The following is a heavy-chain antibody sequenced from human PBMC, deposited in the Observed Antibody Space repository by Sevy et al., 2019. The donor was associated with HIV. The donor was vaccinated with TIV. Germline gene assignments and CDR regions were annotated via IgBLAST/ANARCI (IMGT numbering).Heavy chain of an antibody. CDR2: IYPGDSDT. V-gene: IGHV5-51*01. J-gene: IGHJ6*02. CDR3: ARLYYDFWSGYYSTSYGMDV. D-gene: IGHD3-3*01. Sequence: GESLKISCKGSGYSFTSYWIGWVRQMPGKGLEWMGIIYPGDSDTRYSPSFQGQVTISADKSISTAYLKWSSLKASDTAMYYCARLYYDFWSGYYSTSYGMDVWGQGTTVTVSS. CDR1: GYSFTSYW.